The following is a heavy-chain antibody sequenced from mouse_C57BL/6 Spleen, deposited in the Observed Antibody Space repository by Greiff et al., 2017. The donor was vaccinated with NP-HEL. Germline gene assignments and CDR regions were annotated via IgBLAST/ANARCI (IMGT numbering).Heavy chain of an antibody. Sequence: DVKLVESGPGLVKPSQSLSLTCSVTGYSITSGYYWNWIRQFPGNKLEWMGYISYDGSNNYNPSLKNRISITRDTSKNQFFLKLNSVTTEDTATYYCAREGYGSSFDYWGQGTTLTVSS. CDR2: ISYDGSN. D-gene: IGHD1-1*01. CDR1: GYSITSGYY. CDR3: AREGYGSSFDY. V-gene: IGHV3-6*01. J-gene: IGHJ2*01.